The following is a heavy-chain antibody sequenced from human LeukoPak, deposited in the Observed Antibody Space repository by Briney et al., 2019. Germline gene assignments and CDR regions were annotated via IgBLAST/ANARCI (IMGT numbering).Heavy chain of an antibody. CDR1: GFTFSSYS. CDR3: ARGWGSGTQSPRSLDY. J-gene: IGHJ4*02. CDR2: ISSSSYI. V-gene: IGHV3-21*01. Sequence: PGGSLRLSCAASGFTFSSYSMNWVRQAPGKGLEWVSSISSSSYIYYADSVKGRFTISRDNAKNSLYLQMNSLRAEDTAVYYCARGWGSGTQSPRSLDYWGQGTLVTVSS. D-gene: IGHD2-21*01.